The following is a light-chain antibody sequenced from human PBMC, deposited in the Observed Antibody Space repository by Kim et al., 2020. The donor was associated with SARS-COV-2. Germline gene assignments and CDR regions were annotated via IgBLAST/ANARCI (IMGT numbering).Light chain of an antibody. CDR1: QSLTSS. J-gene: IGKJ5*01. Sequence: LSPGERATLSCRASQSLTSSLVWYQQKPGQPPRLLIHDASTRAPGIPDRFSGSGSGAEFTLTISRLEPEDFAMYYCQQYRSSPVTFGQGTRLEIK. CDR3: QQYRSSPVT. V-gene: IGKV3-20*01. CDR2: DAS.